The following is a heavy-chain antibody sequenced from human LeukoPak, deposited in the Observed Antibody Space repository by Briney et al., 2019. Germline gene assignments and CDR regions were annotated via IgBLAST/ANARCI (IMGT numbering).Heavy chain of an antibody. J-gene: IGHJ4*02. CDR1: AFTFTSFA. CDR3: AKGSSSGWSKFDY. V-gene: IGHV3-23*01. Sequence: GGSLRLSCAASAFTFTSFAMTWVRQAPGKGLEWVSTIGGSGGGTFYADFVKGRFTISRDNSKNTLYLRMNSLRVDDTAVYYCAKGSSSGWSKFDYWGQGTLVTVSS. D-gene: IGHD6-19*01. CDR2: IGGSGGGT.